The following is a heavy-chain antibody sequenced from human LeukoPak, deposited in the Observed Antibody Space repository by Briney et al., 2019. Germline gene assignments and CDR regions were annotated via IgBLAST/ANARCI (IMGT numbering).Heavy chain of an antibody. CDR1: GGSISSYY. D-gene: IGHD1-26*01. J-gene: IGHJ4*02. CDR3: ARSIVGATSFDY. V-gene: IGHV4-59*08. CDR2: IYYSGST. Sequence: KPSEPLSLTCTVSGGSISSYYWSWIRQPPGKRLEGLGYIYYSGSTNYNPSLKSRVTVSVDTSKNQFSLKLSSVTAADTAVYYCARSIVGATSFDYWRQGTLVTVSS.